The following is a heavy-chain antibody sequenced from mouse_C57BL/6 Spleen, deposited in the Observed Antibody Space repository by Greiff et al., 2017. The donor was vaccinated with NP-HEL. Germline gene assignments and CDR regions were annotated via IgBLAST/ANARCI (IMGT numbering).Heavy chain of an antibody. D-gene: IGHD2-1*01. CDR1: GYTFTSYW. Sequence: QVQLKQPGAELVKPGASVKVSCKASGYTFTSYWMHWVKQRPGQGLEWIGRIHPSDSDTNYNQKFKGKATLTVDKSSSTAYMQLSSLTSEDSAVYYCAIGIYYGNNFDYWGQGTTLTVSS. CDR3: AIGIYYGNNFDY. V-gene: IGHV1-74*01. J-gene: IGHJ2*01. CDR2: IHPSDSDT.